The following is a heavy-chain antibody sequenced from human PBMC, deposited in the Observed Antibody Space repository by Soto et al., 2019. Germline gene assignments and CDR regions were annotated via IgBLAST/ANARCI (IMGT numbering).Heavy chain of an antibody. D-gene: IGHD2-8*01. J-gene: IGHJ4*02. CDR3: AKDGVLMVYAEADY. CDR2: ISGSGGST. CDR1: GFTFSSYA. Sequence: SGGSLRLSCAASGFTFSSYAMSWVRQAPGKGLEWVSAISGSGGSTYYADSVKGRFTISRDNSKNTLYLQMNSLRAEDTAVYYCAKDGVLMVYAEADYWGQGTLVTVSS. V-gene: IGHV3-23*01.